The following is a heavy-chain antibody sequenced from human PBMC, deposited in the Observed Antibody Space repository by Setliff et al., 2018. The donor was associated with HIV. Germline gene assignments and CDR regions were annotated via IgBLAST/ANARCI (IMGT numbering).Heavy chain of an antibody. CDR1: GYTFTNYA. J-gene: IGHJ3*02. V-gene: IGHV1-3*01. CDR3: AREPIGGDDAFDI. Sequence: ASVKVSCKASGYTFTNYAIHWVRQAPGQRLEWMGWINPGDGNTKYSQKFQGRVTITRDTSATTAYMELSSLRSEDTAIFYCAREPIGGDDAFDIWGQGTMVTVS. CDR2: INPGDGNT. D-gene: IGHD2-21*02.